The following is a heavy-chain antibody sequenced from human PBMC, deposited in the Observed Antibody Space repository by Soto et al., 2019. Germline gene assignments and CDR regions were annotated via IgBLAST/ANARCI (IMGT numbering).Heavy chain of an antibody. CDR1: VVSLSNARMG. D-gene: IGHD2-8*01. CDR2: IFSIDEK. CDR3: ARIENVVLPVVTGLRHYYRGLDV. V-gene: IGHV2-26*01. Sequence: QVTLKESGPVLVKPTETLTLTCTASVVSLSNARMGVSWIRQPPARALAWLANIFSIDEKSYSTSLKTRLTISKVPSTCQVLLTMTNMDPMDTATYYCARIENVVLPVVTGLRHYYRGLDVWGQGTTVAVSS. J-gene: IGHJ6*02.